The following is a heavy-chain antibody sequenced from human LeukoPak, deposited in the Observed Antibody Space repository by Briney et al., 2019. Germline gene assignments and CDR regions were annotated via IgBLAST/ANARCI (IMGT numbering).Heavy chain of an antibody. CDR1: GYTFTSYG. J-gene: IGHJ6*03. CDR2: ISAYNGNT. Sequence: ASVKVSCKASGYTFTSYGISWVRQAPGQGLEWMGWISAYNGNTNYAQKLQGRATMTTDTSTSTAYMELRSLRSDDTAVYYCARDVSGYCSGGSCPYYYYYMDVWGKGTTVTVSS. D-gene: IGHD2-15*01. CDR3: ARDVSGYCSGGSCPYYYYYMDV. V-gene: IGHV1-18*01.